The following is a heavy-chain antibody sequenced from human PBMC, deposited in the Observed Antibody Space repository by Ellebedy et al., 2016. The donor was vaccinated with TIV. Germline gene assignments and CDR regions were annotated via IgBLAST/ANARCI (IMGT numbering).Heavy chain of an antibody. D-gene: IGHD2-15*01. CDR2: INHSGST. CDR3: ARALGFRYSNTWYPEAFDI. CDR1: ASSFSGYY. V-gene: IGHV4-34*01. J-gene: IGHJ3*02. Sequence: SETLSLXXAVYASSFSGYYWSWIRQPPGKGLEWIGEINHSGSTSYNPSLKSRVTLSVDTSKNQFSLKLSSVTAADTAVYYCARALGFRYSNTWYPEAFDIWGQGTMVAVSS.